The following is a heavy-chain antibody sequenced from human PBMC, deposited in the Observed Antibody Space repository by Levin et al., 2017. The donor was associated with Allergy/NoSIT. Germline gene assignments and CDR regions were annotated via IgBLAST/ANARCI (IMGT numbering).Heavy chain of an antibody. CDR2: VSNDGSKK. Sequence: PGGSLRLSCSASGFTFSNYGMHWVRQAPGKGLEWVALVSNDGSKKYYADSVKGRFTISRDNSKDTPYLEMNSLTPEDTAVYYCAREGCITIFGVVFGEHCFFDYWGQGTLVTVSS. D-gene: IGHD3-3*01. V-gene: IGHV3-30*03. CDR3: AREGCITIFGVVFGEHCFFDY. J-gene: IGHJ4*02. CDR1: GFTFSNYG.